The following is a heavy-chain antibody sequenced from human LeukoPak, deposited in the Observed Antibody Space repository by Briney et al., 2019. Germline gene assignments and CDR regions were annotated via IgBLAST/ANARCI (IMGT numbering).Heavy chain of an antibody. CDR3: ARVLWDYDFWSGYYWRGNWFDP. V-gene: IGHV4-59*01. J-gene: IGHJ5*02. CDR1: GGSISSYY. CDR2: IDYSGST. Sequence: PSETLSLICTVSGGSISSYYWSWIRQPPGKGLEWIGYIDYSGSTNYNPSLKSRVTISVDTSKNQFSLKLSSVTAADTAVYYCARVLWDYDFWSGYYWRGNWFDPWGQGTLVTVSS. D-gene: IGHD3-3*01.